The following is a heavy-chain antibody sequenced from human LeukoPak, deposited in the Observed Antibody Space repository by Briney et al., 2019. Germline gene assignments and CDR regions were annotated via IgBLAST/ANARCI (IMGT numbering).Heavy chain of an antibody. CDR1: GYIFTGYY. V-gene: IGHV1-2*02. CDR2: VNPTHGGT. Sequence: ASVKVSCKASGYIFTGYYIHWVRQAPGQGLEWMGWVNPTHGGTNFAQKFQGRVTMTRDTSISTAYMELSRLTSDDTAMNYCAIVTTADGYWGQGTPLTVSS. J-gene: IGHJ4*02. CDR3: AIVTTADGY. D-gene: IGHD4-17*01.